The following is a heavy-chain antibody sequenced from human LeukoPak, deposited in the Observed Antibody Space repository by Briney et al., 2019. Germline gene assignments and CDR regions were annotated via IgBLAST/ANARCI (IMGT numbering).Heavy chain of an antibody. CDR3: ATGYYEPFEK. Sequence: ASEILSLTCTVSGGSISSYYWNWIRQPPGKGPEWIGCISDTGTTKYNPAFKSRVTISVDTSKNQFSLKLTSVTAADTAVYFCATGYYEPFEKWGQGTLVSVSS. D-gene: IGHD3-22*01. CDR1: GGSISSYY. V-gene: IGHV4-59*01. CDR2: ISDTGTT. J-gene: IGHJ4*02.